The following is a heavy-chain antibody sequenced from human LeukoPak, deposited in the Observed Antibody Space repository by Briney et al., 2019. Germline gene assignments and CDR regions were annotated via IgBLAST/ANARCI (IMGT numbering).Heavy chain of an antibody. D-gene: IGHD1-26*01. Sequence: SETLSLTCTVSGGSISSYYWSWIRQPAGKGLEWIGRIYTSGSTNYNASLKSRVSMSVDTSKYQFSLKLSSVTAADTAVFYCARENSGSYREFDYWGQGTLVTVSS. CDR3: ARENSGSYREFDY. J-gene: IGHJ4*02. V-gene: IGHV4-4*07. CDR1: GGSISSYY. CDR2: IYTSGST.